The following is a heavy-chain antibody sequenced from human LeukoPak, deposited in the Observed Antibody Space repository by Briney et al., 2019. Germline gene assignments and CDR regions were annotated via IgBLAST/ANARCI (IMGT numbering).Heavy chain of an antibody. D-gene: IGHD6-13*01. V-gene: IGHV3-23*01. J-gene: IGHJ4*02. CDR1: GFTFSSYA. Sequence: GGSLRLSCAASGFTFSSYAMSWVRQAPGKGLECVSPISGSGGTTYYADSVKGRFTISRDTSKNTLYLQMNSLRAEDTAVYYCAKSGYSTNWYRYFDYWGQGTLVTVSS. CDR2: ISGSGGTT. CDR3: AKSGYSTNWYRYFDY.